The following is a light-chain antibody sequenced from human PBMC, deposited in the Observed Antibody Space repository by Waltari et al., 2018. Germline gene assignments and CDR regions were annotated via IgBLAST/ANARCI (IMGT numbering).Light chain of an antibody. CDR1: RGINKE. CDR3: QQDYTTPFT. V-gene: IGKV1-27*01. Sequence: SLSPSVGDRVTVTCRASRGINKELSWYQQKPGKAPTLLIYAASSLQTGVSSRFSGSGSGTDFTLTISSLQPEDVATYYCQQDYTTPFTFGPGTKLDIK. CDR2: AAS. J-gene: IGKJ3*01.